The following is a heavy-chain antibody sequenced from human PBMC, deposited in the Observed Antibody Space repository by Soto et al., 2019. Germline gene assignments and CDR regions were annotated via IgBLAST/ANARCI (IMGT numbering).Heavy chain of an antibody. J-gene: IGHJ1*01. CDR3: ARGIGYCSGGSCQTEYFQH. CDR1: GFTFSSYW. V-gene: IGHV3-7*01. CDR2: IKQDGSEK. Sequence: GSLRLSCAASGFTFSSYWMSWVRQAPGKGLEWVANIKQDGSEKYYVDSVKGRFTISRDNAKNSLYLQMNSLRAEDTAVYYCARGIGYCSGGSCQTEYFQHWGQGTLVTVSS. D-gene: IGHD2-15*01.